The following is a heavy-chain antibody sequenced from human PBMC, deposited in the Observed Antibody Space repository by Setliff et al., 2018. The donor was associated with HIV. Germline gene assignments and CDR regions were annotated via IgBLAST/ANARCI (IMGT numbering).Heavy chain of an antibody. Sequence: ASAKVSCKASGYSFTSYHIHWVRQAPGQGLEWMGRILPTSGGTLYAQKFQDRISLIRDTSTKTVYMELSSLRPEDTAVYYCTRVRYGGTYDAFDVWGQGTMVTVSS. V-gene: IGHV1-46*03. CDR2: ILPTSGGT. D-gene: IGHD3-16*01. J-gene: IGHJ3*01. CDR3: TRVRYGGTYDAFDV. CDR1: GYSFTSYH.